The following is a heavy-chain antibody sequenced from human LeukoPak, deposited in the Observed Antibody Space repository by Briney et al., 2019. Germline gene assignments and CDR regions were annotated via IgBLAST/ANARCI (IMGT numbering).Heavy chain of an antibody. D-gene: IGHD2-2*01. J-gene: IGHJ4*02. CDR1: GVTFSIFT. CDR2: ISSGSSYI. V-gene: IGHV3-21*06. CDR3: AKEGYCSSATCHFDY. Sequence: PGGSLRLSCAASGVTFSIFTMSWVRQAPGKGLEWYSSISSGSSYIYYADSVKGRFTISRDNAKNSLYLQMNSLRADDTAVYYCAKEGYCSSATCHFDYWGQGTLVTVSS.